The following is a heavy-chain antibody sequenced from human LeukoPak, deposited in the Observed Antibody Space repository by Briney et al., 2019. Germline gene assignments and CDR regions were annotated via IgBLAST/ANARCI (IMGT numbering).Heavy chain of an antibody. D-gene: IGHD2-15*01. J-gene: IGHJ4*02. V-gene: IGHV3-23*01. CDR2: ISGSGSST. CDR1: GFTFNSYA. CDR3: AKERIWNVVVVVAAQNFDY. Sequence: GGSLRLSCAASGFTFNSYAMNWVRQDPGKGLEWVSGISGSGSSTYYADSVKGRFTISRDNSKNTLYLQMNNLRAEDTAVYYCAKERIWNVVVVVAAQNFDYWGQGTLVTVSS.